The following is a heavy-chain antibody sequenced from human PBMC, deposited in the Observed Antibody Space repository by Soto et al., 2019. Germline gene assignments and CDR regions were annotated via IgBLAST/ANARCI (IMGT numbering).Heavy chain of an antibody. CDR2: IYYSGST. CDR1: GGSISSYY. Sequence: SETLSLTCTVSGGSISSYYWSWIRQPPGKGLEWIGYIYYSGSTNYNPSLKSRVTISVDTSKNQFSLKLSSVTAADTAVYYCARGNWDYVRYYYYGMDVWGQGTTVTVSS. D-gene: IGHD3-10*02. J-gene: IGHJ6*02. CDR3: ARGNWDYVRYYYYGMDV. V-gene: IGHV4-59*01.